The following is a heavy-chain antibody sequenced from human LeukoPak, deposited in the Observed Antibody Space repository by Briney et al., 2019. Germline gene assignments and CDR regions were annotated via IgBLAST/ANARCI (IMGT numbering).Heavy chain of an antibody. CDR2: MWYDGSNK. Sequence: GGSLRLSCAASGFTFSSYGMHWVRQAPGKGLEWVAIMWYDGSNKYCTDSVKGRFTISRDNSKNTLYLQMNSLRVEDTAVYYCAREDTALVIAYWGQGTLVTVSS. V-gene: IGHV3-33*01. CDR3: AREDTALVIAY. J-gene: IGHJ4*02. D-gene: IGHD5-18*01. CDR1: GFTFSSYG.